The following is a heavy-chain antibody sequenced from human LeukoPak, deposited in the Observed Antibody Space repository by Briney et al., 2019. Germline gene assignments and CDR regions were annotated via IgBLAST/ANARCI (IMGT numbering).Heavy chain of an antibody. D-gene: IGHD1-14*01. V-gene: IGHV4-39*01. CDR1: GGSISSSSYY. Sequence: SETLSLTCTVSGGSISSSSYYWGWIRQPPGKGLEWIGSIYYSGSTYYNPSLKSRVTISVDTSKNQFSLKLSSVTAADTAVYYCARVIRHRDYFDYWGQGTLVTVSS. CDR2: IYYSGST. CDR3: ARVIRHRDYFDY. J-gene: IGHJ4*02.